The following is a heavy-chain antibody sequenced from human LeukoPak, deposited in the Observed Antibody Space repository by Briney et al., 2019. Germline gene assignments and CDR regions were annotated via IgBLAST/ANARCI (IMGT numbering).Heavy chain of an antibody. CDR3: AVPSIHRGLLSSNWFDP. Sequence: ASVKVSCKASGYTFTGYCMHWVRQAPGQGLEWMGWINPNSGGTNYAQKFQGRVTMTRDTSISTAYMELSRLRSDDTAVYYCAVPSIHRGLLSSNWFDPWGQGTLVTVSS. J-gene: IGHJ5*02. CDR1: GYTFTGYC. CDR2: INPNSGGT. D-gene: IGHD5-18*01. V-gene: IGHV1-2*02.